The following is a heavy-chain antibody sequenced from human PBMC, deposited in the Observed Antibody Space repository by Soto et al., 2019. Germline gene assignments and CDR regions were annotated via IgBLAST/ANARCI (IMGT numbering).Heavy chain of an antibody. CDR2: IHYSGRT. V-gene: IGHV4-39*01. J-gene: IGHJ4*02. CDR1: GGSIRSSGSY. Sequence: QLQLQESGPRLVKPSETLSLTCTVSGGSIRSSGSYWGWIRQPPGEGLEWIASIHYSGRTYYNPSLNSQVTISFDTSKNQFSLKLSSVTAADTAVYYCARDTGNYRTSDWGQGSLVTVSS. D-gene: IGHD1-1*01. CDR3: ARDTGNYRTSD.